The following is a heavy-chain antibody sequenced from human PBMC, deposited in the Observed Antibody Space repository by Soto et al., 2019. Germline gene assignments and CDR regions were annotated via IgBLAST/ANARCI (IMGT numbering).Heavy chain of an antibody. CDR3: ARDGGGYVGYYGMDV. V-gene: IGHV3-30-3*01. D-gene: IGHD5-12*01. CDR2: ISYDGSNK. J-gene: IGHJ6*02. CDR1: GFTFSSYA. Sequence: QVQLVESGGGVVQPGRSLRLSCAASGFTFSSYAMHWVRQAPGEGLAWVAVISYDGSNKYYADSVKGRFTISRDNSKNTLYLQMNSLRAEDTAVYYCARDGGGYVGYYGMDVWGQGTTVTVSS.